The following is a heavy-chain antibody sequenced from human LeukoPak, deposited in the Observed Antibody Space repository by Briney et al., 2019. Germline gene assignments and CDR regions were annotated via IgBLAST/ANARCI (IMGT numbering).Heavy chain of an antibody. D-gene: IGHD4-17*01. V-gene: IGHV4-61*02. Sequence: SQTLSLTCTVSGGSISSGSYYWSWIRQPAGKGLEWIGRIYTSGSTNYNPSLKSRVTISVDTSKNQFSLKLSSVTAADTAVYYCARRIALYYGDYGWYFDLWGRGTLVTVSS. J-gene: IGHJ2*01. CDR2: IYTSGST. CDR1: GGSISSGSYY. CDR3: ARRIALYYGDYGWYFDL.